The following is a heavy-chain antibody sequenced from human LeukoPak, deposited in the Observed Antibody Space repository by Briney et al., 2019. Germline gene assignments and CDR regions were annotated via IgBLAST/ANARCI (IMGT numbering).Heavy chain of an antibody. CDR3: ARVSGGSGSYGY. V-gene: IGHV1-46*01. CDR1: GYTFTSYY. CDR2: INPSGGST. J-gene: IGHJ4*02. D-gene: IGHD1-26*01. Sequence: GASVTVSCKASGYTFTSYYMHWVRQAPGQGREGMGVINPSGGSTSYAQKFPGRVTMTRDTSTSTVYIELSSLRSEDTAVYYCARVSGGSGSYGYWGQGTLVTVSS.